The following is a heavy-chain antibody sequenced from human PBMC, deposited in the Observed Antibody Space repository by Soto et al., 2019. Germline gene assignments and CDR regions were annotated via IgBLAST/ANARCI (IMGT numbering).Heavy chain of an antibody. CDR2: IYYSGST. J-gene: IGHJ6*02. V-gene: IGHV4-30-4*01. Sequence: TLSLTCTVSGGSISSGDDYWSWIRQPPGKGLEWIGYIYYSGSTYYNPSLKSRVAISVDTSKNQFSLKLSSVIAADTAVYYCARSPTVGGVISGMDVWGQGTTVTVSS. CDR3: ARSPTVGGVISGMDV. CDR1: GGSISSGDDY. D-gene: IGHD3-16*01.